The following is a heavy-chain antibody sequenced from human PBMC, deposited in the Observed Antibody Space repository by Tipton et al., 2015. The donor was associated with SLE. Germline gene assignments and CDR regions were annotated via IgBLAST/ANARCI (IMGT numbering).Heavy chain of an antibody. Sequence: TLSLTCAVYGGSLSGYYWTWIRQPPGKGLEWIGSIYHSGSTYYNPSLKSRVTISLDTSKNQFSLKLSSVTAADTAMYYCASHSSSLGLDYWGQGTLVTVSS. CDR1: GGSLSGYY. D-gene: IGHD6-6*01. J-gene: IGHJ4*02. V-gene: IGHV4-38-2*01. CDR2: IYHSGST. CDR3: ASHSSSLGLDY.